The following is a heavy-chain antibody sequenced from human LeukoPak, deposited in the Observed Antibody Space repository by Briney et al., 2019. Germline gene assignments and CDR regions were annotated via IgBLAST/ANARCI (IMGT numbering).Heavy chain of an antibody. CDR2: IYYSGST. V-gene: IGHV4-39*07. Sequence: PSETLSLTCTVSGGSISSSSYYWGWIRQPPGKGLEWIGSIYYSGSTCYNPSLKSRVTISVDTSKNQFSLKLSSVTAADTAVYYCARSDDADYFDYWGQGTLVTVSS. J-gene: IGHJ4*02. D-gene: IGHD3-16*01. CDR1: GGSISSSSYY. CDR3: ARSDDADYFDY.